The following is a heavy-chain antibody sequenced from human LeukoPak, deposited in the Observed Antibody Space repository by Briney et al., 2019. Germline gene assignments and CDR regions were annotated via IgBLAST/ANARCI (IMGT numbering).Heavy chain of an antibody. CDR2: IQYDGSNK. CDR3: AREKDYYYGMDV. CDR1: GFTFSDYY. J-gene: IGHJ6*02. Sequence: GGSLRLSCAASGFTFSDYYMSWVRQTPGKGLEWVAVIQYDGSNKYYADSVKGRFTISRDNSKNTLYLQMNSLRAEDTAVYYCAREKDYYYGMDVWGQGTTVTVSS. V-gene: IGHV3-30*03.